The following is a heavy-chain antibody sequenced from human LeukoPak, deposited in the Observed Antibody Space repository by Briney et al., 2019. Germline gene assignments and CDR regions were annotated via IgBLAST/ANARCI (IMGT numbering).Heavy chain of an antibody. CDR1: GGSISSSSYY. D-gene: IGHD6-19*01. V-gene: IGHV4-39*01. CDR2: IYYSGST. J-gene: IGHJ4*02. CDR3: ARSPIHQWLASYYFDY. Sequence: SETLSLTCTVSGGSISSSSYYWGWIRQPPGKGLEWIGSIYYSGSTYYNPSLKSRVTISVDTSKNQFSLKLSSVTAADTAVYYCARSPIHQWLASYYFDYWGQGTLVTVSS.